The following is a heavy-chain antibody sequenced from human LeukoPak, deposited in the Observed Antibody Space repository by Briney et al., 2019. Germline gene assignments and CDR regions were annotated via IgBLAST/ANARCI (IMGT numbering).Heavy chain of an antibody. D-gene: IGHD6-13*01. J-gene: IGHJ4*02. Sequence: ASVKVSGKASGYTFTSYAMNWVRQAPGQGLEWMGWVNTNTGNPTYAQGFTGRFVFSLDTSVSTAYLQISSLKAEDTAVYYCARDKPPEQQQLVRVFDYWGQGTLVTVSS. CDR3: ARDKPPEQQQLVRVFDY. CDR2: VNTNTGNP. CDR1: GYTFTSYA. V-gene: IGHV7-4-1*02.